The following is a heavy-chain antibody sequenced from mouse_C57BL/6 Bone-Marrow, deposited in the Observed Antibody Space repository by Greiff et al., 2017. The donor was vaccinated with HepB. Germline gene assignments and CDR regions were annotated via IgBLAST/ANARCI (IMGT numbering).Heavy chain of an antibody. V-gene: IGHV14-4*01. CDR1: GFNIKDDY. J-gene: IGHJ4*01. CDR2: IDPENGDT. D-gene: IGHD1-1*01. CDR3: TTRYYYGSSYAMDY. Sequence: EVKLQESGAELVRPGASVKLSCTASGFNIKDDYMHWVKQRPEQGLEWIGWIDPENGDTEYASKFQGKATITADTSSNTAYLQLSSLTSEDTAVYYCTTRYYYGSSYAMDYWGQGTSVTVSS.